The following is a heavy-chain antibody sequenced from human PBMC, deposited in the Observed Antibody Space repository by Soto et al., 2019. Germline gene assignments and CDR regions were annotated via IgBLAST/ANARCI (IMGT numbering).Heavy chain of an antibody. CDR1: GHTLTELS. D-gene: IGHD2-8*01. CDR2: FDPEDGET. V-gene: IGHV1-24*01. Sequence: GASVKVSCKVSGHTLTELSMHWVRQAPGKGLEWMGGFDPEDGETIYAQKFQGRVTMTEDTSTDTAYMELSSLRSEDTAVYYCATDPSLYCTNGVCYGDAFDIWGQGTMVTVSS. J-gene: IGHJ3*02. CDR3: ATDPSLYCTNGVCYGDAFDI.